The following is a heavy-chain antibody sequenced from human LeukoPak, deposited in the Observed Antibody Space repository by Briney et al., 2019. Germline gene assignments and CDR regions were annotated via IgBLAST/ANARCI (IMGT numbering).Heavy chain of an antibody. CDR1: GFTFSSYW. Sequence: GGSLRLSCAASGFTFSSYWMSWVRQAPGKGLGWVANIKQDGSEKYYVDSVEGRFTISRDNAKNSLYLQMNSLRAEDTAVYYCARDFEYSSSWYYDYYYGMDVWGQGTTVTVSS. CDR2: IKQDGSEK. D-gene: IGHD6-13*01. J-gene: IGHJ6*02. CDR3: ARDFEYSSSWYYDYYYGMDV. V-gene: IGHV3-7*03.